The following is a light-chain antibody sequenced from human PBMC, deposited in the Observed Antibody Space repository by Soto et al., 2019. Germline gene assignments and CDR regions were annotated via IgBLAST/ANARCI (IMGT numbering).Light chain of an antibody. CDR2: EGS. V-gene: IGLV2-23*01. J-gene: IGLJ1*01. Sequence: QSVLTQPASVSGSPGQSITISCTGTSSDVGGYNFVSWYQQQPGKAPKLMVYEGSKRPSGVSNRFSGSKSGNTASLTISGLQAEDEADYYCCSYAGSSTYVFGTGTKLTVL. CDR1: SSDVGGYNF. CDR3: CSYAGSSTYV.